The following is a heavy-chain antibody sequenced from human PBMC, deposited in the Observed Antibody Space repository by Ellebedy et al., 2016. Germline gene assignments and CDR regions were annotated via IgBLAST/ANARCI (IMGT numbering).Heavy chain of an antibody. CDR1: GYTFTGYY. J-gene: IGHJ4*02. D-gene: IGHD6-6*01. V-gene: IGHV1-2*02. Sequence: ASVKVSCXASGYTFTGYYLYWVRQAPGQGLEWMGWINPKTGDRKYAQKFQGTVTMTRDTSISTAYMDLSRLTSDDTAVYYCARGGSSSLDYWGQGTLVTVSS. CDR2: INPKTGDR. CDR3: ARGGSSSLDY.